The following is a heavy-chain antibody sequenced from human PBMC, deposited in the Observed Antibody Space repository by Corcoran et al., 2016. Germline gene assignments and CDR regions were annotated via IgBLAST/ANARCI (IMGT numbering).Heavy chain of an antibody. CDR3: ARGGSPTDWYFDL. Sequence: QVQLVQSGAEVKKPGASVKVSCKASGYTFTSYYMHWVRQAPGQGLEWMGIINPSGGSTSYAQKFQGRVTMTRDTSTSTVYMELRSLRSEETAVYDCARGGSPTDWYFDLWGRGTLVTVSS. CDR2: INPSGGST. V-gene: IGHV1-46*01. J-gene: IGHJ2*01. D-gene: IGHD3-16*01. CDR1: GYTFTSYY.